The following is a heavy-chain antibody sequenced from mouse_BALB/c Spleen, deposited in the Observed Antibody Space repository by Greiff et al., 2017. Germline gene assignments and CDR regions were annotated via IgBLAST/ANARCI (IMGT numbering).Heavy chain of an antibody. CDR1: GYSITSGYY. J-gene: IGHJ2*01. D-gene: IGHD1-1*01. V-gene: IGHV3-6*02. Sequence: ESGPGLVKPSQSLSLTCSVTGYSITSGYYWNWIRQFPGNKLEWMGYISYDGSNNYNPSLKNRISITRDTSKNQFFLKLNSVTTEDTATYYCARGPTGLDYWGQGTTLTVSS. CDR3: ARGPTGLDY. CDR2: ISYDGSN.